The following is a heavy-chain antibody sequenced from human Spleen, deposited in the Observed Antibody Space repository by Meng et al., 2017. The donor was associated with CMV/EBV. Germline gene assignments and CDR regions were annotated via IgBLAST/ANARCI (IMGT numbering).Heavy chain of an antibody. Sequence: GSLRLSCAVYGGSFSGYYWSWIRQPPGKGLEWIGEINHSGSTNYNPSLKSRVTISVDTSKNQFSLKLSSVTAADTAVYYCARGIAAAAMYDYWGQGTLVTVS. CDR2: INHSGST. J-gene: IGHJ4*02. CDR3: ARGIAAAAMYDY. D-gene: IGHD6-13*01. V-gene: IGHV4-34*01. CDR1: GGSFSGYY.